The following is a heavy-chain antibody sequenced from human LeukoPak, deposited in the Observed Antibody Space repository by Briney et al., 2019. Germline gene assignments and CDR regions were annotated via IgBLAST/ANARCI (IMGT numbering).Heavy chain of an antibody. V-gene: IGHV1-69*05. Sequence: SVKVSCKASGGTFSSYAISWVRQALGQGLEWMGGIIPIFGTANYAQKFQGRVTITTDESTSTAYMELSSLRSEDTAVYYCARDRGADTNYYYYYYMDVWGKGTTVTVSS. CDR1: GGTFSSYA. D-gene: IGHD1-26*01. J-gene: IGHJ6*03. CDR3: ARDRGADTNYYYYYYMDV. CDR2: IIPIFGTA.